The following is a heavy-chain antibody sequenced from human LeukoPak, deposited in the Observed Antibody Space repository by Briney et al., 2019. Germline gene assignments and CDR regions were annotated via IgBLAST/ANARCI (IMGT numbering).Heavy chain of an antibody. CDR1: GDTFISYA. D-gene: IGHD6-6*01. CDR2: IIPILGIA. J-gene: IGHJ4*02. CDR3: ARAPPPYSSSDY. V-gene: IGHV1-69*04. Sequence: SVKVSCKASGDTFISYAISWVRQAPGQGLEWMGRIIPILGIANYAQKFQGRVTITADKSTSTAYMELSSLRSEDTAVYYCARAPPPYSSSDYWGQGTLVTVSS.